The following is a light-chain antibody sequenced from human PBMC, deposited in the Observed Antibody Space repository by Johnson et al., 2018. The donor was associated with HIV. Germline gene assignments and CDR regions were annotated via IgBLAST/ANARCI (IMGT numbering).Light chain of an antibody. CDR2: DTY. J-gene: IGLJ1*01. V-gene: IGLV1-51*01. CDR3: GTWDSSLSADV. Sequence: QSVLTQPPSVSAAQGQKVTISCSGSNSNIGNNYISWYQQLPRTAPKLLIYDTYKRPSGIPGRFSGSKSGTSATLGITGLQTGDEADYYCGTWDSSLSADVFGPGTKVTVL. CDR1: NSNIGNNY.